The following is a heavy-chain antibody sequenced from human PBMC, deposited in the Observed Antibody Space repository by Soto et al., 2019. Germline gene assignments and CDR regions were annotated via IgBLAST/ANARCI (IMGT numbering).Heavy chain of an antibody. Sequence: SVKVSCKASGGTFSSYSISWVRRAPGQGLEWMGWIIPIFGTANYAQKFQGRVTITADESTSTAYMELSSLRSEDTAVYYCARTTRITIFGVVITIRPNFSPKDYSGMDVWGHGTTVTV. CDR2: IIPIFGTA. CDR1: GGTFSSYS. V-gene: IGHV1-69*13. D-gene: IGHD3-3*01. CDR3: ARTTRITIFGVVITIRPNFSPKDYSGMDV. J-gene: IGHJ6*02.